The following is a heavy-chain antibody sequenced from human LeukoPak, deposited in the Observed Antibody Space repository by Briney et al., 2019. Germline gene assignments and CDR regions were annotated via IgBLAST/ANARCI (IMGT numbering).Heavy chain of an antibody. V-gene: IGHV1-2*02. CDR2: INPNSGGT. D-gene: IGHD2-15*01. CDR3: ARDGRRCSGDSCYSYLDY. CDR1: GYTYTDYF. J-gene: IGHJ4*02. Sequence: GASVKVSCKASGYTYTDYFMFWVRQAPGQGLESMGWINPNSGGTNFAQKFQGRVTMTRDTSISTAYMELSSLRSDDTAVYYCARDGRRCSGDSCYSYLDYWGQGPLVTVSS.